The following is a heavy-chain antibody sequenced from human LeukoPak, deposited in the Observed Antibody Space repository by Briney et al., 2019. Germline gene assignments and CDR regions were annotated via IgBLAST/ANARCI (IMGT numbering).Heavy chain of an antibody. CDR2: IKQDGSEK. CDR1: GFTFSSYW. J-gene: IGHJ4*02. D-gene: IGHD3-22*01. V-gene: IGHV3-7*01. CDR3: ARDNNCGSGYAFGTFGD. Sequence: GGSLRLSCAASGFTFSSYWMSWVRQAPGKGLEWVANIKQDGSEKYYVDSVKGRFTISRDNAKNSLYLQMNSLRAEDTAVYYCARDNNCGSGYAFGTFGDWGQGTLVTVSS.